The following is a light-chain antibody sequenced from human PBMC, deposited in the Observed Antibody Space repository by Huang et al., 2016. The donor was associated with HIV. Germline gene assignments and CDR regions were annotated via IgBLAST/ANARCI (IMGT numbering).Light chain of an antibody. J-gene: IGKJ3*01. V-gene: IGKV3-11*01. CDR1: QRINNY. CDR2: DES. Sequence: EIVLTQSPATVSLSPGERATLSCRSSQRINNYLAWYQQKPGQAPRLRIYDESNRATGNPARFSGSGSGTDLSLTSSSLEPEDFAVYYCQLRSNWLFTFGPGTKVDI. CDR3: QLRSNWLFT.